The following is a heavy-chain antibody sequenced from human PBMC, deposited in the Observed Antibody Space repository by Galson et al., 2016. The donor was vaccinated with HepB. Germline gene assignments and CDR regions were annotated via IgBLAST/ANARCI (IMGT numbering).Heavy chain of an antibody. CDR3: ARDPSWYTSGWYDF. Sequence: SLRLSCAASGFTFSSHAMSWVRQAPGRGLEWVSCLSGSGGSTYYADSVKGRFTISRDNSKNTLCLQMNSLRAEDTAIYYCARDPSWYTSGWYDFWGQGTLVTVSS. V-gene: IGHV3-23*01. J-gene: IGHJ5*01. D-gene: IGHD6-19*01. CDR1: GFTFSSHA. CDR2: LSGSGGST.